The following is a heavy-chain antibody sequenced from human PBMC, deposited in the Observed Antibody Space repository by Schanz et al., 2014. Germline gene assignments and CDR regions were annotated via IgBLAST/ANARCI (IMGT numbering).Heavy chain of an antibody. Sequence: QVQVVQSGAEVKKPGASVKVSCKASTYTFTINSISWVRQAPGQGLEWVGWINPNSGGTNYPQRFQGRVTMTRDTSINTAYMELSRLGSDDTAVYYCAREKYYDGSGSSIFYYYGMDVWGQGTTVTVSS. D-gene: IGHD3-10*01. V-gene: IGHV1-2*02. CDR3: AREKYYDGSGSSIFYYYGMDV. CDR2: INPNSGGT. CDR1: TYTFTINS. J-gene: IGHJ6*02.